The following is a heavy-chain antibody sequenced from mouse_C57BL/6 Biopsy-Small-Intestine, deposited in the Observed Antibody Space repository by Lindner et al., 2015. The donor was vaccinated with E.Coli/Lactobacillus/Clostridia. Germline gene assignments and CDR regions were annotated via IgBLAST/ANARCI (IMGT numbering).Heavy chain of an antibody. V-gene: IGHV1-80*01. CDR2: IYPGDDDT. CDR1: GYAFSGYW. CDR3: ARGSPFVS. Sequence: VQLQESGAELVKPGASVKISCKASGYAFSGYWMSWVKQRPGEGLEWIGQIYPGDDDTNYNRKFKGKATLTADRSSSTAYMQLSSLTSEDSAVYFCARGSPFVSWGQGTLVTVSA. J-gene: IGHJ3*01.